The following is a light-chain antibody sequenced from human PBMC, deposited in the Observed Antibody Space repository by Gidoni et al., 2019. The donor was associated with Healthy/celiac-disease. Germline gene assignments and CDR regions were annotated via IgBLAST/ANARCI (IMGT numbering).Light chain of an antibody. Sequence: QSVLTQPPSASGTPGQRVTISCSGSRAHIGSTYVYWYQQRPGTAPKLLIYRNNQRPSGVPDRFSGSKSGTSASLAISGLRSEDEADYYCAAWDDSLSGRVFGGGTKLTVL. CDR1: RAHIGSTY. CDR2: RNN. CDR3: AAWDDSLSGRV. V-gene: IGLV1-47*01. J-gene: IGLJ3*02.